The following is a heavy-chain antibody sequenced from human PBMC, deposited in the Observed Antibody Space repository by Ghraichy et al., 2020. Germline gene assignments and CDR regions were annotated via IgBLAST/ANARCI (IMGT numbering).Heavy chain of an antibody. J-gene: IGHJ3*02. V-gene: IGHV1-2*04. CDR2: INPNSGGT. CDR1: GYTVTGYY. Sequence: ASVKVSCKASGYTVTGYYMHWVRQAPGQGLAWMGWINPNSGGTNYAQKFQGWVTMTRDTSISTAYMELGRLSSDDTDVYYCARSAVAPSDDAVAIWGQGTMVTVSS. CDR3: ARSAVAPSDDAVAI. D-gene: IGHD6-19*01.